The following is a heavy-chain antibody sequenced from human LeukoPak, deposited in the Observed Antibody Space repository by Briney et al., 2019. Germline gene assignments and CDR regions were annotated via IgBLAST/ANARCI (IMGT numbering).Heavy chain of an antibody. CDR1: GFTFSSYA. V-gene: IGHV3-23*01. Sequence: GGSLRLSCAASGFTFSSYAMSWVRQAPGEGLEWVSAISGSGGSTYYADSVEGRFTISRDNSKNTLYLQMNSLRAEDTAVYYCAKAGQPVTYYDFWSGYYTFFDYWGQGTLVTVSS. D-gene: IGHD3-3*01. CDR2: ISGSGGST. J-gene: IGHJ4*02. CDR3: AKAGQPVTYYDFWSGYYTFFDY.